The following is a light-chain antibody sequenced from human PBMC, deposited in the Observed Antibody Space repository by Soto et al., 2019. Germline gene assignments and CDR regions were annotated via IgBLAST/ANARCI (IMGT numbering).Light chain of an antibody. Sequence: EILLTQSPGTLSLSPGERATLSCRASQSVSSSYLAWYQQKPGQAPRLLIYGASSRATGIPDRFSGSGSGTDFTLTISRLEPEDFAVYYCQQYGSSPPALTFGGGTKVEIK. CDR3: QQYGSSPPALT. J-gene: IGKJ4*01. CDR1: QSVSSSY. V-gene: IGKV3-20*01. CDR2: GAS.